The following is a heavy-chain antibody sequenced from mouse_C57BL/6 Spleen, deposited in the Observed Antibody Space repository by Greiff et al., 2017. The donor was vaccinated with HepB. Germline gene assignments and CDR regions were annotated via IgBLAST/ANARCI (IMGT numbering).Heavy chain of an antibody. D-gene: IGHD3-2*02. CDR2: IHPNSGST. CDR1: GYTFTSYW. Sequence: QVQLQQPGAELVKPGASVKLSCKASGYTFTSYWMHWVKQRPGQGLEWIGMIHPNSGSTNYNEKFKSKATLTVDKSSSTAYMQLSSLTSEDSAVYYCARPDSSGYVTAWFAYWGQGTLVTVSA. J-gene: IGHJ3*01. V-gene: IGHV1-64*01. CDR3: ARPDSSGYVTAWFAY.